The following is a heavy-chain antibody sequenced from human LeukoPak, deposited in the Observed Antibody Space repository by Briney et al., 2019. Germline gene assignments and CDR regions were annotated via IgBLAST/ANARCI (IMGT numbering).Heavy chain of an antibody. Sequence: SETLSLTCTVSGGSISSYYWSWIRQPPGKGLEWIGYIYYSGSTNYNPSLKSRVTISVDTSKNQFSLKLSSVTAADTALYYCARRRDSTSSGGDFDYWGQGTLVTVSS. D-gene: IGHD6-6*01. CDR1: GGSISSYY. CDR2: IYYSGST. V-gene: IGHV4-59*08. J-gene: IGHJ4*02. CDR3: ARRRDSTSSGGDFDY.